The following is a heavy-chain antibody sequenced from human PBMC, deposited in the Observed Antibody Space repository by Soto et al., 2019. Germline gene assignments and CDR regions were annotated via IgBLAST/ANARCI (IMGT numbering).Heavy chain of an antibody. V-gene: IGHV1-18*01. D-gene: IGHD1-26*01. Sequence: VASVKVSCKASGYTFSHYGIGWVRQAPGQGLEWMGWISAYNGNRHFAEGLRGRITMTTNTTTSTADMELRSLSSDDTAVYYCARGGQECSNSGCGYIYDGMDVWGQGTTVT. CDR3: ARGGQECSNSGCGYIYDGMDV. CDR2: ISAYNGNR. CDR1: GYTFSHYG. J-gene: IGHJ6*02.